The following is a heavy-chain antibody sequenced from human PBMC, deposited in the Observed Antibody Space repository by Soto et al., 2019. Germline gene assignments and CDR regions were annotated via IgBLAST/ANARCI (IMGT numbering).Heavy chain of an antibody. J-gene: IGHJ6*02. D-gene: IGHD2-15*01. CDR1: GFPFNNYGFSSYA. CDR3: AKNRGNIGDYGMDV. CDR2: IGGSGTST. Sequence: VRLLESGGGLVQPGGSLKLSCAASGFPFNNYGFSSYALTWVRQAPGKGLEWVSLIGGSGTSTYFADSVKGRFTISRDNSKNTLYLQMYSLRVEDTAVYYYAKNRGNIGDYGMDVWGQGTTVTVSS. V-gene: IGHV3-23*01.